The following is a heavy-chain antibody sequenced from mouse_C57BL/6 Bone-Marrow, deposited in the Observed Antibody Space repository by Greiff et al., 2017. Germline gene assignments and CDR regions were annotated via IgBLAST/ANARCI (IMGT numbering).Heavy chain of an antibody. V-gene: IGHV1-39*01. CDR1: GYSFTDYN. J-gene: IGHJ4*01. Sequence: EVQLQQSGPELVKPGASVKISCKASGYSFTDYNMNWVKQSNGKSLEWIGVINPNYGTTSYNQKFKGKATLTVDQSSSTTYMQLNSLTSEDSAVYCCARSYYSNDDDAMDYWGQGTSVTVSS. CDR2: INPNYGTT. CDR3: ARSYYSNDDDAMDY. D-gene: IGHD2-5*01.